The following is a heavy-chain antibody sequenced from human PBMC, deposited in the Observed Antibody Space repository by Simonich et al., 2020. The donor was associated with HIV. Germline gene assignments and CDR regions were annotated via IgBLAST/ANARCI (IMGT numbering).Heavy chain of an antibody. Sequence: QVQLVESGGGVVQPGRSLRLSCAASGFTFSSYAMHWVRQAPDKGLEWVAVISYDGSKKYYADSVKGRFTISRDNSKNTLYLQMNSLRAEDTAVYYCASGGSISSVWADDYWGQGTLVTVSS. D-gene: IGHD3-16*01. V-gene: IGHV3-30*07. J-gene: IGHJ4*02. CDR2: ISYDGSKK. CDR1: GFTFSSYA. CDR3: ASGGSISSVWADDY.